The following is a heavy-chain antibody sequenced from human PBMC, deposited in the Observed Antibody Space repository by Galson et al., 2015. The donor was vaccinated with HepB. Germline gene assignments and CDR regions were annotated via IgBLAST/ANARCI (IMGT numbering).Heavy chain of an antibody. CDR2: INPNSGGT. CDR1: GYTFTGYY. J-gene: IGHJ4*02. D-gene: IGHD3-22*01. CDR3: ARVPHYYDSSDAPFGY. V-gene: IGHV1-2*02. Sequence: QSGAEVKKPGESLRISCKASGYTFTGYYMHWVRQAPGQGLEWMGWINPNSGGTNYAQKFQGRVTMTRDTSISTAYMELSRLRSDDTAVYYCARVPHYYDSSDAPFGYWGQGTLVTVSS.